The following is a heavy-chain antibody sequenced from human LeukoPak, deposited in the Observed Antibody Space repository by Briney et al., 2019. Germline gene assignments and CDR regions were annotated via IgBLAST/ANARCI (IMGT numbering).Heavy chain of an antibody. V-gene: IGHV3-23*01. J-gene: IGHJ6*02. CDR3: AKDREQQLVPSYYYGMDV. Sequence: PGGSLRLSCAASGFTFSDYYMSWIRQAPGKGLEWVSAISGSGGSTYYADSVKGRFTISRDNSKNTLYLQMNSLRAEDTAVYYCAKDREQQLVPSYYYGMDVWGQGTTVTVSS. CDR1: GFTFSDYY. D-gene: IGHD6-13*01. CDR2: ISGSGGST.